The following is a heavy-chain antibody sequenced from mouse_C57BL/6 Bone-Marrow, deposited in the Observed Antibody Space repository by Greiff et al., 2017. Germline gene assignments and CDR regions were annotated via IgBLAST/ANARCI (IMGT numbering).Heavy chain of an antibody. D-gene: IGHD1-1*01. J-gene: IGHJ4*01. CDR3: ARHSTTVVAEAMDY. V-gene: IGHV5-12*01. CDR2: ISNGGGST. Sequence: EVKLVESGGGLVQPGGSLKLSCAASGFTFSDYYMYWVRQTPEKRLEWVAYISNGGGSTYYPDTVKGRFTISRDNAKNTLYLQMSRLQSEDTAMXYGARHSTTVVAEAMDYWGQGTSVTVSS. CDR1: GFTFSDYY.